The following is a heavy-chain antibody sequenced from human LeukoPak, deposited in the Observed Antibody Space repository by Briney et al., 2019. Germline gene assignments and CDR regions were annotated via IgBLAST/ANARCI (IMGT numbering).Heavy chain of an antibody. CDR3: ARDLASYSSGWYGGFDY. J-gene: IGHJ4*02. Sequence: TGGSLRLSCAASGFTFSSYAMHWVRQAPGKGLEWVAVISYDGSNKYYADSVKGRFTISRDNSKNTLYLQMNSLRAEDTAVYYCARDLASYSSGWYGGFDYWGQGTLVTVSS. D-gene: IGHD6-19*01. CDR2: ISYDGSNK. V-gene: IGHV3-30-3*01. CDR1: GFTFSSYA.